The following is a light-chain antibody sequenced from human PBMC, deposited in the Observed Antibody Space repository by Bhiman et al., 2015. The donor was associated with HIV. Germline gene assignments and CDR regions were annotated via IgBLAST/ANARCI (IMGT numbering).Light chain of an antibody. J-gene: IGLJ2*01. CDR1: SSNIGNNS. Sequence: QSVLTQPPSVSAAPGQKVTISCSGSSSNIGNNSVSWYQQFPGTAPKLLIYDSDKRPSGIPDRFSGSKSGTSATLGITGLQTGDEADYYCGTWDASLTTVVFGGGTKLTVL. CDR3: GTWDASLTTVV. CDR2: DSD. V-gene: IGLV1-51*01.